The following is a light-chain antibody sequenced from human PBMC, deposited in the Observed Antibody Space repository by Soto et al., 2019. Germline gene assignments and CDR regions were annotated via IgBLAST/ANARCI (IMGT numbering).Light chain of an antibody. V-gene: IGKV3-20*01. CDR3: QQYGGSPFT. J-gene: IGKJ3*01. CDR1: QSVSVNS. Sequence: EIVLTLSPGTLSLSPGERATLSCRASQSVSVNSLAWYQQKGGQAPRLLIYAASTRATGVPDRFSGSGSGTDFALTISRLETEDFAVYYCQQYGGSPFTFGPGTKVDIK. CDR2: AAS.